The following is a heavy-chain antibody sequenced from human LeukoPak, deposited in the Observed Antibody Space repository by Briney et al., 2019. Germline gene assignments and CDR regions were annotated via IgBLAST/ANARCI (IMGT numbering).Heavy chain of an antibody. CDR3: TTSSYDFWSGYSYPDY. CDR2: IKSKTDDGTT. J-gene: IGHJ4*02. V-gene: IGHV3-15*01. D-gene: IGHD3-3*01. CDR1: GFTFTAYT. Sequence: PGGSLRLSCAASGFTFTAYTINWVRQAPGKGLEWVGRIKSKTDDGTTDYAAPVKGRFTISRDDSKNTLYLQMNSLKTEDTAVYYCTTSSYDFWSGYSYPDYWGQGTLVTVSS.